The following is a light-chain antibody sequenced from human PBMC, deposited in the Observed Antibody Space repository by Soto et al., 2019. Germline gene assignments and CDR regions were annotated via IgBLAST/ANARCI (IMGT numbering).Light chain of an antibody. CDR3: QQYGSSPYT. Sequence: EIVLTQSPGTLSLSPGERATLSCRASQSVSSSYLAWYQQKPGQAPRLLIYGASSRATGIPDRFSGSGSGTDFTLTNSRLEPEDFAVYYGQQYGSSPYTFGQGTKLEIK. V-gene: IGKV3-20*01. CDR1: QSVSSSY. J-gene: IGKJ2*01. CDR2: GAS.